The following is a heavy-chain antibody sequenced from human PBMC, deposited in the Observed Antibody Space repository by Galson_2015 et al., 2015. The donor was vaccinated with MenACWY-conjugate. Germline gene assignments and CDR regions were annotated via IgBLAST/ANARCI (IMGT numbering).Heavy chain of an antibody. CDR3: VRWGRAVAMDG. Sequence: SLRLSCAASRYIFSGYWMGWVRQAPGKGLDWVANIKPDGSDIEFADSVKARITISRDNAQNTLYLQMDSLRVEDTAVYYCVRWGRAVAMDGWGQGTTVTVSS. CDR1: RYIFSGYW. CDR2: IKPDGSDI. V-gene: IGHV3-7*03. J-gene: IGHJ6*02. D-gene: IGHD3-16*01.